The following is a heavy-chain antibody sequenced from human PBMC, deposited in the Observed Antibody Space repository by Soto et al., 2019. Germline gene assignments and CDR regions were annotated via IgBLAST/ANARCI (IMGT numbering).Heavy chain of an antibody. Sequence: SQTLSLTCGISGESVSSNSAAWNWIRQSPSRSLEWLGRTYYRSKWYNDYAVSVKRRATIKSDTSKNQISLQLNSVTPEDTAVYYCAREASVWFDPWGQGTLVTVSS. J-gene: IGHJ5*02. CDR2: TYYRSKWYN. CDR1: GESVSSNSAA. V-gene: IGHV6-1*01. CDR3: AREASVWFDP.